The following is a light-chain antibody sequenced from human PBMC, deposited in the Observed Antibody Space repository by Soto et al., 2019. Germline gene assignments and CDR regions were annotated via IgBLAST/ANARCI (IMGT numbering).Light chain of an antibody. CDR1: SSDVGSYNL. Sequence: QSVLTQPASVSGSPGQSITISCTGTSSDVGSYNLVSWYQQHPGKAPKLMIYEGSKRPSGVSNRSSGSKSGNTASLTISGLQAEDEADYYCCSYAGSSPYVFGTGTKVTVL. J-gene: IGLJ1*01. V-gene: IGLV2-23*01. CDR2: EGS. CDR3: CSYAGSSPYV.